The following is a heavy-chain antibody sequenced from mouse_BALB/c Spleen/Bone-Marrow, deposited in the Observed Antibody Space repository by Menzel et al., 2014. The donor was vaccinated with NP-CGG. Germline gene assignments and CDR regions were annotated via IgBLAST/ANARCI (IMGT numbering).Heavy chain of an antibody. J-gene: IGHJ4*01. Sequence: VKLMESGPGLVAPSQSLSITCTVSGFSLTNYGVSWVRQPPGKGLEWLGVLWGDGSTNYHSALISRLSISKDTSKSPVYLKLNSRQTDDTATYYCAKWDYYGYNDAMDYWGQGTSVTVSA. CDR1: GFSLTNYG. D-gene: IGHD1-2*01. CDR3: AKWDYYGYNDAMDY. CDR2: LWGDGST. V-gene: IGHV2-3*01.